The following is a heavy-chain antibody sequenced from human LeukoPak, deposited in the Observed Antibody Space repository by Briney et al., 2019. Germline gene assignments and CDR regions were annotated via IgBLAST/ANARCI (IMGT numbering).Heavy chain of an antibody. D-gene: IGHD1-14*01. CDR3: TRDPRNLDS. CDR1: GFTFTDYY. V-gene: IGHV3-7*03. J-gene: IGHJ4*02. Sequence: GGSLRLSCAASGFTFTDYYMTWIRQAPGKGLEWVANIKQDESEKFYVASVKGRFTISRDNAKNSLFLQMNSLRVEDTAVYYCTRDPRNLDSWGQGTLVTVSS. CDR2: IKQDESEK.